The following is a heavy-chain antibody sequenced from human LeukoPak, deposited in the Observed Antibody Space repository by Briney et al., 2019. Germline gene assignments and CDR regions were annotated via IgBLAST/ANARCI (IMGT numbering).Heavy chain of an antibody. CDR1: GFTFTNYW. CDR3: ARYYDFWSGYAYYYYYMDV. CDR2: IKQDGSEK. V-gene: IGHV3-7*01. Sequence: GESLRLSCAASGFTFTNYWMTWVRQAPGKGLEWVANIKQDGSEKYYVDSVKGRFTISRDNAKNSLYLQMNSLRAEDTAVYYCARYYDFWSGYAYYYYYMDVWGKGTPVTVSS. J-gene: IGHJ6*03. D-gene: IGHD3-3*01.